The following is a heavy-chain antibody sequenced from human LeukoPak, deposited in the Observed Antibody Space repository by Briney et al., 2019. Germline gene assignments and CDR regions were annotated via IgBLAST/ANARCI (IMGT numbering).Heavy chain of an antibody. Sequence: SETLSLTCTVSGGSISSYYWSWIRQPPGKGLEWIGYIYYSGSTNYNPSLKSRVTMSVDTSKNQFSLKLSSVTAADTAVYYCARGGLSSSYSYWGQGTLVTVSS. CDR3: ARGGLSSSYSY. CDR2: IYYSGST. J-gene: IGHJ4*02. D-gene: IGHD6-6*01. CDR1: GGSISSYY. V-gene: IGHV4-59*12.